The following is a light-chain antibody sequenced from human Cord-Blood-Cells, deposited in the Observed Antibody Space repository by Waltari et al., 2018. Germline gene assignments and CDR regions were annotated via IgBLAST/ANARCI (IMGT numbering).Light chain of an antibody. V-gene: IGKV3-20*01. CDR1: PSVSSSY. Sequence: EIVLTQSPGTLPLSPGERATLSCRASPSVSSSYLAWYQQKPGQAPRLLIYGASSRANGIPDRFSGSGSGTDFTLTISRLEPEDFAVYYCQQYGSSPITFGQGTRLEIK. CDR2: GAS. CDR3: QQYGSSPIT. J-gene: IGKJ5*01.